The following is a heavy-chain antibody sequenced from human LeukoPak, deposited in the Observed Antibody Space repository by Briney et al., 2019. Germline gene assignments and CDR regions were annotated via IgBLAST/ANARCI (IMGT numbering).Heavy chain of an antibody. CDR3: ARKPFDSRGYYLHDF. D-gene: IGHD3-22*01. CDR1: GYTFISYA. V-gene: IGHV7-4-1*02. Sequence: ASVKVSCKASGYTFISYAMSWVRQAPGQGLEWMGWIDTNTGNPTYAQGFTGRFGFPLDTSVSTAYLQISSLKAENTAVYYCARKPFDSRGYYLHDFWGQGTLVTVSS. J-gene: IGHJ4*02. CDR2: IDTNTGNP.